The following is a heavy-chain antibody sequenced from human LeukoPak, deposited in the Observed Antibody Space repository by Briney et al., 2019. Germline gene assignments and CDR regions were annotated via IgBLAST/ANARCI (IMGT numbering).Heavy chain of an antibody. CDR1: GFTFSSYS. CDR2: IKQDGSEK. J-gene: IGHJ3*02. Sequence: GGSLRLSCAASGFTFSSYSMNWVRQAPGKGLEWVANIKQDGSEKYYVDSVKGRFTISRDNAKNSLYLQMNSLRAEDTAVYYCARARGVVIGAFDIWGQGTMVTVSS. D-gene: IGHD3-22*01. CDR3: ARARGVVIGAFDI. V-gene: IGHV3-7*01.